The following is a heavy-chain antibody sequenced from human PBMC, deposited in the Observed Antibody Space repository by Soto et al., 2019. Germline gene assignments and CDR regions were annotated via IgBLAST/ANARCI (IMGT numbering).Heavy chain of an antibody. Sequence: SETPSLTCAVSGYSISSGYYWGWIRQPPGKGLEWIGSIYHSGSTYYNPSLKSRVTISVDTSKNQFSLKLSSVTAADTAVYYCARGRPYDILTGYYSEFDYWGQGTLVTVSS. J-gene: IGHJ4*02. V-gene: IGHV4-38-2*01. CDR1: GYSISSGYY. CDR3: ARGRPYDILTGYYSEFDY. CDR2: IYHSGST. D-gene: IGHD3-9*01.